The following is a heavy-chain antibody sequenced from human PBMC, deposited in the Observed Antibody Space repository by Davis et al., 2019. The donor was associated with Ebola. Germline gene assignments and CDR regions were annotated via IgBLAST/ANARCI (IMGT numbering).Heavy chain of an antibody. Sequence: MPSETLSLTCSVSGGSVGSDYWSWIRQPPGKGLEWIGYIYYSGSTNYNPSLKSRVTISVDTSKNQFSLKLSSVTAADTAVYYCARYSGSYYVFDYWGQGTLVTVSS. D-gene: IGHD1-26*01. CDR2: IYYSGST. J-gene: IGHJ4*02. CDR3: ARYSGSYYVFDY. V-gene: IGHV4-59*02. CDR1: GGSVGSDY.